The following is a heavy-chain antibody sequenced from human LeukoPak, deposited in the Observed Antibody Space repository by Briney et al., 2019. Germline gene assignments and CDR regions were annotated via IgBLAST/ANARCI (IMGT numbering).Heavy chain of an antibody. Sequence: SETLSLTCTVSVGSISRYYWSWIRQPPGKGLEWIGYIYYSGSTNYNPSLKSRVTISVDTSKNQFSLKLSSVTAADTAVYYCARARPAEHLDYDGNWFDPWGQGTLVTVSS. D-gene: IGHD4-17*01. J-gene: IGHJ5*02. CDR1: VGSISRYY. V-gene: IGHV4-59*01. CDR2: IYYSGST. CDR3: ARARPAEHLDYDGNWFDP.